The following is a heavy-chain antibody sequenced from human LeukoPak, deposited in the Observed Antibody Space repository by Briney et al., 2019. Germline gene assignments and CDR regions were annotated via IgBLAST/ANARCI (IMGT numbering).Heavy chain of an antibody. V-gene: IGHV4-4*09. Sequence: SETLSLTCTVSGGSISSYYWSWIRQPPGEGLEWIGYIYTSGSTNYNPSLKSRVTISVDTSENQFSLKLSSVTAADTAVFYCAREAGDNWFDPWGQGILVTVSS. CDR3: AREAGDNWFDP. CDR2: IYTSGST. D-gene: IGHD3-10*01. J-gene: IGHJ5*02. CDR1: GGSISSYY.